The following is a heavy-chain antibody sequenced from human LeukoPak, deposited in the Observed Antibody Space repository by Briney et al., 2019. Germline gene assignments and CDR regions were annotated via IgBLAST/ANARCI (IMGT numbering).Heavy chain of an antibody. CDR3: ARRRTTGTTGYFDS. CDR1: RGSISTYY. V-gene: IGHV4-4*09. CDR2: ISTSGST. D-gene: IGHD1-1*01. Sequence: SETLSLTCTISRGSISTYYWSWIRQPPGKGLEWIGYISTSGSTNYNPSLKSRVTISVDTSKNQFSLNLSSVTAADTVVYYCARRRTTGTTGYFDSWGQGTLVTVSS. J-gene: IGHJ4*02.